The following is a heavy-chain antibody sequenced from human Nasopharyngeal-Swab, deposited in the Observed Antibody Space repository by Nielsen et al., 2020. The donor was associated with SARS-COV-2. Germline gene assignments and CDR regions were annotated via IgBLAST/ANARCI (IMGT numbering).Heavy chain of an antibody. CDR2: ISGSGGST. J-gene: IGHJ4*02. CDR3: AKGGYCSSTSCKDFFDY. Sequence: VRQAPGKGLECVSGISGSGGSTSYADSVKGRFTISRDNSKNTLYVQMNSLRAEDTAVYYCAKGGYCSSTSCKDFFDYWGQGTLVTVSS. D-gene: IGHD2-2*01. V-gene: IGHV3-23*01.